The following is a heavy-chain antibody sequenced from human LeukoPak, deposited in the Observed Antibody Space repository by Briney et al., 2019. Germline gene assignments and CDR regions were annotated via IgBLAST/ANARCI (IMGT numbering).Heavy chain of an antibody. Sequence: GESLSISLRTSGYRLTDYLMSLVRQMPGEGLGWMGTFDHDDPNSNCRASFQGHVSFSADKSISTAYLQWSSLKASDTAMYYCARHSSRSSGWHTYWGQGTLVTVSS. J-gene: IGHJ4*02. D-gene: IGHD6-19*01. CDR1: GYRLTDYL. CDR2: FDHDDPNS. V-gene: IGHV5-10-1*01. CDR3: ARHSSRSSGWHTY.